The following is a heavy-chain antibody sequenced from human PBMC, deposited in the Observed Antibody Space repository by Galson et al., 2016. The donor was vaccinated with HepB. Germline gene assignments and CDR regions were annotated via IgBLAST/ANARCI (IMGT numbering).Heavy chain of an antibody. Sequence: SLRLSCAASGFTFSRFWMNWVRQAPGKGLEWVASIKEDASKAFYADTVKGRFTISRDNVEDSLSLQMNGLRSEDTAVYYCARYGDEAGWNFHQWGQGTLVTVSS. CDR1: GFTFSRFW. V-gene: IGHV3-7*03. D-gene: IGHD6-19*01. CDR2: IKEDASKA. J-gene: IGHJ1*01. CDR3: ARYGDEAGWNFHQ.